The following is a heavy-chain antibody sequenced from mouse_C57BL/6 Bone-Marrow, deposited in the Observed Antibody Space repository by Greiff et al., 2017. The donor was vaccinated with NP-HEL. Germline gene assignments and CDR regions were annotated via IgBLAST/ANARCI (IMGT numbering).Heavy chain of an antibody. CDR3: ARNYGGAY. CDR1: GYTFTDYY. V-gene: IGHV1-26*01. J-gene: IGHJ3*01. CDR2: INPNNGGT. Sequence: VQLQQSGPELVKPGASVKISCKASGYTFTDYYMNWVKQSHGKSLEWIGDINPNNGGTSYNQKFKGKATLTVDKSSSTAYMELRSLTSEDSAVYYCARNYGGAYWGQGTLVTVSA. D-gene: IGHD1-1*01.